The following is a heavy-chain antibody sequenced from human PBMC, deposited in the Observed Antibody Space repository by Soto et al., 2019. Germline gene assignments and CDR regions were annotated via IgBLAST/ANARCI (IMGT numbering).Heavy chain of an antibody. Sequence: SETLSLTCTVSGGSISSSSYYWGWIRQPPGKGLEWIGSIYYSGSTYYNPSLKSRVTISVDTSKNQFSLKLSSVTAADTAVYYCARKRSQQLVIFDYWGQGTLVTVSS. V-gene: IGHV4-39*01. CDR1: GGSISSSSYY. CDR2: IYYSGST. D-gene: IGHD6-6*01. J-gene: IGHJ4*02. CDR3: ARKRSQQLVIFDY.